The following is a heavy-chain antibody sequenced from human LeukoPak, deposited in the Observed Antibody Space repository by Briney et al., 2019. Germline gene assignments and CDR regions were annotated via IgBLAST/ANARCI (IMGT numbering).Heavy chain of an antibody. J-gene: IGHJ4*02. V-gene: IGHV3-7*01. Sequence: RGGSLRLSCAASGFSFSENWMSWVRQAPGKGPEWVANIRPDGNVAFHVDFVKGRFSISRDNAKNTLYLQMNGLRVEDTALYYCARDDHWGWDKWGRGTLVTVSS. CDR2: IRPDGNVA. CDR3: ARDDHWGWDK. D-gene: IGHD7-27*01. CDR1: GFSFSENW.